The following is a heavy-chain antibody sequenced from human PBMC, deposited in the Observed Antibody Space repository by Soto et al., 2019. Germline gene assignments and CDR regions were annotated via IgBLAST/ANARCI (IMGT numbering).Heavy chain of an antibody. CDR3: ARGSNYYDFWSGKGNYYYYMDV. D-gene: IGHD3-3*01. J-gene: IGHJ6*03. CDR1: GYTFTSYD. Sequence: ASVKVSCKASGYTFTSYDINWVRQATGQGLEWMGWMNPNSGNTGYAQKFQGRVTMTRNTSISTAYMELSSLRSEDTAVYYCARGSNYYDFWSGKGNYYYYMDVWGKGTTVNVSS. CDR2: MNPNSGNT. V-gene: IGHV1-8*01.